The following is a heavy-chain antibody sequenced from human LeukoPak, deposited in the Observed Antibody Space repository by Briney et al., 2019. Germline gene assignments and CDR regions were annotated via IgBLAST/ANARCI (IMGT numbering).Heavy chain of an antibody. D-gene: IGHD5-24*01. J-gene: IGHJ3*02. CDR2: INPDGGNT. Sequence: ASVKVSCKASGYTFTNSYIHWVRQAPGQVREWMGLINPDGGNTNYAQNVQGRVTLTRDTSTSTVYMELSSLRSEATAIYYCARIRDGYNDAYDIWGQGTVVTVPS. CDR1: GYTFTNSY. CDR3: ARIRDGYNDAYDI. V-gene: IGHV1-46*01.